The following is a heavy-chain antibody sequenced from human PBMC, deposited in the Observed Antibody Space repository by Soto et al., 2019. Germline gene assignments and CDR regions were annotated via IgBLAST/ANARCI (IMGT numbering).Heavy chain of an antibody. CDR3: ARGAESSSMYGLNFDY. V-gene: IGHV3-7*05. Sequence: EVQLEEPGGGLVQPGGSLRLSCEASGFTFSSYWMNWVRQAPGKGLEWVASIKYDGSETFYVDSVKGRCTIFRDDTKKSLHLQMNSLRAEDTAVYYCARGAESSSMYGLNFDYWGQGAVVTVSS. CDR2: IKYDGSET. J-gene: IGHJ4*02. D-gene: IGHD2-2*01. CDR1: GFTFSSYW.